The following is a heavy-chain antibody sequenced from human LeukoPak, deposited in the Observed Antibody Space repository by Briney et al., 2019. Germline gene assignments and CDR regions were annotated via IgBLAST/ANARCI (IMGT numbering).Heavy chain of an antibody. Sequence: SETLSLTCSVSGGSITSSSYYCAWIRQPPGKGLEWIGSIYYTGGTYYNPSLKSRLTISLGTSKNQFSLKLNSVTAADTAVYYCARGGGAGRAFDIWGQGTMVILSS. J-gene: IGHJ3*02. D-gene: IGHD1-26*01. CDR1: GGSITSSSYY. CDR2: IYYTGGT. CDR3: ARGGGAGRAFDI. V-gene: IGHV4-39*01.